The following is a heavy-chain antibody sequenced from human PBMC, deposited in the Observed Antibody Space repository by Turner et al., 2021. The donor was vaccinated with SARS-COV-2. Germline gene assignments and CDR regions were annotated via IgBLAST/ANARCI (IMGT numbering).Heavy chain of an antibody. CDR1: GFTFSSYA. Sequence: VQLLESGVGLVQPGGSLSLSCAASGFTFSSYAMSWVRQAPGKGLEWVSAIRGSGGNTDEADSVKGRFTISRDNSKNTRYLQMNSLRAEDTAVYYCAKGGDHGDYWGQGTLVTVSS. D-gene: IGHD2-21*02. J-gene: IGHJ4*02. V-gene: IGHV3-23*01. CDR3: AKGGDHGDY. CDR2: IRGSGGNT.